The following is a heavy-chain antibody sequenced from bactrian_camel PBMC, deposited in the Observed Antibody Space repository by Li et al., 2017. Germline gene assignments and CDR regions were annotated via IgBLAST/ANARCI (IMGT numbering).Heavy chain of an antibody. CDR1: RYTYSSYC. D-gene: IGHD3*01. V-gene: IGHV3S9*01. J-gene: IGHJ4*01. CDR3: AVDPARPGDPSAGNSCSGADVDAYDY. CDR2: IDSDGRT. Sequence: HVQLVESGGGSVQAGGSLRLSCDASRYTYSSYCMGWSRQAPGKEREGVAAIDSDGRTHYADSFQGRFTVSTDNAKTTLYLEMDSLRPEDTAMYYCAVDPARPGDPSAGNSCSGADVDAYDYWGQGTQVTVS.